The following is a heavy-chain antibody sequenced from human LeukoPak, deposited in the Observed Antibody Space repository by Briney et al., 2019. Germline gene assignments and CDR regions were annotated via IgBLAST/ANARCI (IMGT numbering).Heavy chain of an antibody. Sequence: ASVKVSRKASGYTFTGYFMHWVRQAPGQGLEWMGWINPNSGGTNYAQKFQGRVTMTRDTSISTAYMELSSLRSEDTAVYYCARGPYAGYYYYMDVWGKGTTVTISS. D-gene: IGHD4-17*01. CDR1: GYTFTGYF. CDR3: ARGPYAGYYYYMDV. J-gene: IGHJ6*03. CDR2: INPNSGGT. V-gene: IGHV1-2*02.